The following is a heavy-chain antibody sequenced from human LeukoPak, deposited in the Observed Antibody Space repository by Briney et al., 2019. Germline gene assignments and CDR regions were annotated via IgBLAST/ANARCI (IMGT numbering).Heavy chain of an antibody. Sequence: GGSLRLSCAASGFTFSSYWMTWVRQAPGKGLEWVSSISTSGGYIYYADSVKGRFTISRDNAKNSLFLQMNNLRTEDTAVYYCAKDEYELLDYWGQGTVVTVSS. V-gene: IGHV3-21*06. CDR3: AKDEYELLDY. J-gene: IGHJ4*02. D-gene: IGHD2-21*01. CDR2: ISTSGGYI. CDR1: GFTFSSYW.